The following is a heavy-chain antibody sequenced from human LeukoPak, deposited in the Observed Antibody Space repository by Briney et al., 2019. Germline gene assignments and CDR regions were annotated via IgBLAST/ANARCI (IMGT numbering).Heavy chain of an antibody. CDR2: IYYSGRT. Sequence: SQTLSLTCTVSGGSISSGDYYWSWIRQPPGKGLEWIGNIYYSGRTCYDPALKSRVTISVDTSKNQFSLKLSSVTAAETPVYYRAREVVTQEASLDYWGQGTLVTVSS. J-gene: IGHJ4*02. CDR3: AREVVTQEASLDY. D-gene: IGHD3-22*01. V-gene: IGHV4-30-4*08. CDR1: GGSISSGDYY.